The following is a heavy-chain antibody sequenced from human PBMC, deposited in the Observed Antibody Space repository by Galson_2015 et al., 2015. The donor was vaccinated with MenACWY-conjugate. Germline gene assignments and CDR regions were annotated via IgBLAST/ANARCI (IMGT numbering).Heavy chain of an antibody. CDR3: ARESSYCSGGTCGYF. Sequence: QVRLQESGPGLVKPSETLSLTCTASYASITSSDYYGAWIRQSPGKGLGWIGTVFYNGTTYYNPSLKSRVTISVDTSKNQIFLNLNSATAADTALYYCARESSYCSGGTCGYFGGQGTLVTV. D-gene: IGHD2-15*01. V-gene: IGHV4-39*07. J-gene: IGHJ4*02. CDR1: YASITSSDYY. CDR2: VFYNGTT.